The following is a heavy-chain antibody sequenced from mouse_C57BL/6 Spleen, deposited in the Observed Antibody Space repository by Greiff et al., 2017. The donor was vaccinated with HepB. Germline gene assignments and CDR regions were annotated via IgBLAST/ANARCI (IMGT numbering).Heavy chain of an antibody. Sequence: VQLQQSVAELVRPGASVKLSCTASGFNIKNTYMHWVKQRPEQGLEWIGRIDPANGNTKYAPKFQGKATITADTSSNTAYLQLSSLTSEDTAIYYWSRGGVYDGYFYAMDYWGQGTSVTVSS. CDR3: SRGGVYDGYFYAMDY. CDR1: GFNIKNTY. CDR2: IDPANGNT. D-gene: IGHD2-3*01. J-gene: IGHJ4*01. V-gene: IGHV14-3*01.